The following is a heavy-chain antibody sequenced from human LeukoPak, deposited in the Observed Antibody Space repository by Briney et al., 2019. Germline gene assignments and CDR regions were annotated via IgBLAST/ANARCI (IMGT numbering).Heavy chain of an antibody. CDR3: AKIGVIGNWYYDV. J-gene: IGHJ2*01. V-gene: IGHV3-23*01. CDR1: GFSFSSHG. Sequence: PGGSLRPSCAASGFSFSSHGMSWVRQAPWKGPEWVSSISSGSDYTFYADSVKGRFTISRDNSKNTLYLQMNSLRAGDTAIYHCAKIGVIGNWYYDVWGRGTLVTVSS. CDR2: ISSGSDYT. D-gene: IGHD3-10*01.